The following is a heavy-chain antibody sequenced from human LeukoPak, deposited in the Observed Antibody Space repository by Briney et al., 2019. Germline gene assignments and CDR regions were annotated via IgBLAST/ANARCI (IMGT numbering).Heavy chain of an antibody. Sequence: GGSLRLSCAASEFDFSSHAMTWVRQAPGKGLEWVSAISISGSKTYYADSVKGRFTISRDNSKNTLYLQMNSLRPEDTAVYYCAKLHNLNCDYWGLGTLATVSS. CDR1: EFDFSSHA. CDR2: ISISGSKT. D-gene: IGHD1-14*01. V-gene: IGHV3-23*01. CDR3: AKLHNLNCDY. J-gene: IGHJ4*02.